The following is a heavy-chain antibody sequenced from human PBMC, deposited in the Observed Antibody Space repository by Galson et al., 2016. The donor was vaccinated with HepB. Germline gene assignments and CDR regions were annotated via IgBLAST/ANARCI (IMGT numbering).Heavy chain of an antibody. D-gene: IGHD3-10*01. CDR2: INNDGSRT. CDR1: GFTFSNYW. J-gene: IGHJ4*02. Sequence: SLRLSCAASGFTFSNYWINWVRQAPGKGLVWVSGINNDGSRTYYAYAVKGRITISSNNANNTLYQQMNRLRAENTAVYYCGSVFEYWGQGTVVAVSS. CDR3: GSVFEY. V-gene: IGHV3-74*01.